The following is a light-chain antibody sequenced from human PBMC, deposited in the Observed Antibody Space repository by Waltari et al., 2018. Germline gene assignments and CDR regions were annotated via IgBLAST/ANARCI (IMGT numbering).Light chain of an antibody. Sequence: DIQMTQSPSTLSASVGERVTITCRASKNINSWLDWYQQKPGKAPKFLIYKASSFESGVPSRFCGSGSGTEFTLTISSLQPDDFGTYYCQQYNSYPLTFGQGTKVEIK. CDR2: KAS. V-gene: IGKV1-5*03. CDR3: QQYNSYPLT. J-gene: IGKJ1*01. CDR1: KNINSW.